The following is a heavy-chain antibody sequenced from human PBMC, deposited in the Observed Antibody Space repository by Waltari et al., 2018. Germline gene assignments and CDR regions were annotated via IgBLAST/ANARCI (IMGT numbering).Heavy chain of an antibody. Sequence: QVKMVESGGGVVRTGGSLRLSWAASGFTFSGLGMHWVRQAPGKGLEWLTFIRYDVSDKYYADFVKGRFSISRDNSKNTVSLQMNSLRPEDTAVYYCVSEGVAIPVHMSIFDYWGQGALVAVSS. V-gene: IGHV3-30*02. D-gene: IGHD3-3*02. CDR3: VSEGVAIPVHMSIFDY. CDR1: GFTFSGLG. CDR2: IRYDVSDK. J-gene: IGHJ4*02.